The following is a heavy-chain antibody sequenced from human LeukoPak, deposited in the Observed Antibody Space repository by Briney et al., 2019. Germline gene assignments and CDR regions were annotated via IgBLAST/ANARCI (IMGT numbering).Heavy chain of an antibody. J-gene: IGHJ4*02. CDR3: ARDYDFWSGYYY. CDR1: GGSISSYY. CDR2: FYYSGST. V-gene: IGHV4-59*01. Sequence: ASETLSLTCTVSGGSISSYYWSWIRQPPGKGLEWIGYFYYSGSTNYNPSLKSRVTISVDTSKNQFSLKLSSVTAADTAVYYCARDYDFWSGYYYWGQGTLVTVSS. D-gene: IGHD3-3*01.